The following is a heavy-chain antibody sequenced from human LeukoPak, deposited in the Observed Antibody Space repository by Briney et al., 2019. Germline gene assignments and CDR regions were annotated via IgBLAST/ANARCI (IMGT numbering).Heavy chain of an antibody. CDR1: GFAFTSHV. CDR2: INNSGGRT. CDR3: AKEEHSGSLLTLDY. J-gene: IGHJ4*02. V-gene: IGHV3-23*01. Sequence: QPGGSLRLSCAVSGFAFTSHVMTWVRQAPGKGLEWVSGINNSGGRTFYADAVKGRFTISRDNSKNTLYLQLNSLRAEDTAVYYCAKEEHSGSLLTLDYWGQGTLVTVPS. D-gene: IGHD1-26*01.